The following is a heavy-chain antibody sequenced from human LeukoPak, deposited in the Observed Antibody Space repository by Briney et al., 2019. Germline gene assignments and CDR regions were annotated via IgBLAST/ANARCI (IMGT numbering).Heavy chain of an antibody. J-gene: IGHJ4*02. CDR2: IYSGGST. D-gene: IGHD4-17*01. CDR3: ARVPSPYGDGADFDY. CDR1: GFTVSSNY. V-gene: IGHV3-53*01. Sequence: GGSLRLSCAASGFTVSSNYMSWVRQAPGKGLEWVSVIYSGGSTYYADSVKSRFTISRDNSKNTLYLQMNSLRAEDTAVYYCARVPSPYGDGADFDYWGQGTLVTVSS.